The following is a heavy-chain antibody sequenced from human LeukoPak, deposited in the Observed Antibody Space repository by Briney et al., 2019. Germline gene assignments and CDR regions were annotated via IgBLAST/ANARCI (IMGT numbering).Heavy chain of an antibody. D-gene: IGHD6-6*01. CDR2: ISYDGSNK. V-gene: IGHV3-30*03. CDR3: ARDYDIAAPRGFYYYMDV. Sequence: GGSLRLSCTASGFTFNNYAMSWVRQAPGKGLEWVAVISYDGSNKYYADSVKGRFTISRDNSKNTLYLQMNSLRAEDTAVYYCARDYDIAAPRGFYYYMDVWGKGTTVTVSS. CDR1: GFTFNNYA. J-gene: IGHJ6*03.